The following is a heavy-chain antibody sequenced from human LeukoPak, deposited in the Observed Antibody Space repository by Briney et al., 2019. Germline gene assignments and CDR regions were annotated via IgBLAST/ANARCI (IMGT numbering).Heavy chain of an antibody. CDR2: ICSNGGST. CDR1: GFTFSSYG. D-gene: IGHD6-25*01. CDR3: ARDAHGGYGWKGFIDY. Sequence: GGSLRLSCAASGFTFSSYGMSWVRQAPGKGLEGVSAICSNGGSTYYANSVKGRFTISRDNSKNTLYLQMGSLRAEDMAVYYCARDAHGGYGWKGFIDYWGQGTLVTVSS. J-gene: IGHJ4*02. V-gene: IGHV3-64*01.